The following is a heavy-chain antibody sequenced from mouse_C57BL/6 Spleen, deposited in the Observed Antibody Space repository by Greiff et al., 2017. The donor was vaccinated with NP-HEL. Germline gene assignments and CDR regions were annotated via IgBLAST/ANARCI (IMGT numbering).Heavy chain of an antibody. D-gene: IGHD1-1*01. CDR1: GYAFSSYW. V-gene: IGHV1-80*01. Sequence: QVQLKQSGAELVKPGASVKISCKASGYAFSSYWMNWVKQRPGKGLEWIGQIYPGDGDTNYNGKLKGKAKLTAEKSSSTAYMQLSRLTSEDSAVYSCARLGALITTVDYWGQGTTLTVSS. CDR3: ARLGALITTVDY. CDR2: IYPGDGDT. J-gene: IGHJ2*01.